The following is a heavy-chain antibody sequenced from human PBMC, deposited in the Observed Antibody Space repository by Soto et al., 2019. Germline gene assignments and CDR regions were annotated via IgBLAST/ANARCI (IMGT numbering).Heavy chain of an antibody. CDR3: ARLSGCSSTSCYTHMDV. J-gene: IGHJ6*02. CDR1: GYSFTSYG. CDR2: IYPGDSDT. V-gene: IGHV5-51*01. D-gene: IGHD2-2*02. Sequence: GPLKISCKGCGYSFTSYGIGWVRQMPGKGLEWMGIIYPGDSDTRYSPSFQGQVTISADKSISTAYLQWSSLKASDTAMYYCARLSGCSSTSCYTHMDVWGQGTTVTGSS.